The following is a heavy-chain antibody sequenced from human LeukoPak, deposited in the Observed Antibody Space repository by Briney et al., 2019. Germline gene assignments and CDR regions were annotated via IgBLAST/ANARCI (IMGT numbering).Heavy chain of an antibody. Sequence: GRSLRLSCAASGFTFSSYGMHWVRQAPGKGLEWVAVIWYDGSNKYYADSVKGRFTISRDNSKNTLYLQMNSLRAEDTAVYYCANPSMVRGVIPPVWGQGTLVTVSS. V-gene: IGHV3-33*06. CDR3: ANPSMVRGVIPPV. CDR1: GFTFSSYG. J-gene: IGHJ4*02. D-gene: IGHD3-10*01. CDR2: IWYDGSNK.